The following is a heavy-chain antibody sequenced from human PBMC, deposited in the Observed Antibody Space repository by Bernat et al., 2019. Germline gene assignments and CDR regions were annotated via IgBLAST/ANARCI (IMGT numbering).Heavy chain of an antibody. CDR1: GFTFSSYA. D-gene: IGHD6-13*01. CDR3: ARGLHSSWFRPRFDY. J-gene: IGHJ4*02. Sequence: EVQLLESGGGLVQPGGSLRLSCAASGFTFSSYAMSWARQAPGKGLEWVSAISGSGGSTYCADSVKGRFPISRDNSKNTLYLQMNSLRAEDTAVYYCARGLHSSWFRPRFDYWGQGTLVTVSS. V-gene: IGHV3-23*01. CDR2: ISGSGGST.